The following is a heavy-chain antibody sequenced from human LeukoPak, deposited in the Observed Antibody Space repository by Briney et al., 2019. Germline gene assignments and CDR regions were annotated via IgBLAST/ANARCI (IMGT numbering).Heavy chain of an antibody. Sequence: SETLSLTCTVSGGSISSSTYYWGWIRQPPGKGLEWIGSSKYSGNTYYNPSLKSRVTISVDTSKNQFSLKLSSVTAADTAVYYCARRSVDYYGSDYWGQGTLVTVSS. J-gene: IGHJ4*02. D-gene: IGHD3-10*01. CDR2: SKYSGNT. V-gene: IGHV4-39*01. CDR3: ARRSVDYYGSDY. CDR1: GGSISSSTYY.